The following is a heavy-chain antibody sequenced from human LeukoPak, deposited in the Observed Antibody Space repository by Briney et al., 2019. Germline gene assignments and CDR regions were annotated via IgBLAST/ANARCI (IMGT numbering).Heavy chain of an antibody. J-gene: IGHJ4*02. CDR3: AKAVYYYGSGSYYYFDY. CDR2: ISWNSGSI. Sequence: GRSXRLSCAASGFTFDDYAMHWVRQAPGKGLEWVSGISWNSGSIGYADSVKGRFTISRDNAKNSLYLQMNSLRAEDMALYYCAKAVYYYGSGSYYYFDYWGQGTLVTVSS. V-gene: IGHV3-9*03. CDR1: GFTFDDYA. D-gene: IGHD3-10*01.